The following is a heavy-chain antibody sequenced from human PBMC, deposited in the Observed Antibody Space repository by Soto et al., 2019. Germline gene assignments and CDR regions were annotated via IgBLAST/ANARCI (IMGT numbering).Heavy chain of an antibody. Sequence: TSETLSLTCSVSGGPTTTDNYWSWIRQTPGKGLEWIGHIYYSGSTDYNPSLKSRVTISIDTSKNQFSLKLRSVTAADTAVYYCAREGGVPPDGGLYYFDSGGKGTLVTVPS. CDR2: IYYSGST. D-gene: IGHD2-15*01. V-gene: IGHV4-30-4*01. CDR1: GGPTTTDNY. CDR3: AREGGVPPDGGLYYFDS. J-gene: IGHJ4*02.